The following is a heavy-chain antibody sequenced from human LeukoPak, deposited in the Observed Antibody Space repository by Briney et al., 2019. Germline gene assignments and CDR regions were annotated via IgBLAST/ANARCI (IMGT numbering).Heavy chain of an antibody. CDR1: GFTFSDHY. V-gene: IGHV3-72*01. CDR3: ARYQLLPVRYFDY. Sequence: GGSLRLSCAASGFTFSDHYMDLIRQGPGKGLEWVARIRNKANSYTTEYAASVEGRFTISRDDSKNSLYLQMNGLKTEDTAVYYCARYQLLPVRYFDYWGQGILVTVSS. D-gene: IGHD2-2*01. CDR2: IRNKANSYTT. J-gene: IGHJ4*02.